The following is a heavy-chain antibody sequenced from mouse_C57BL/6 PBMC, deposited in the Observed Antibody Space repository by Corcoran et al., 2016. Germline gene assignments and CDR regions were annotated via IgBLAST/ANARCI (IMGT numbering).Heavy chain of an antibody. J-gene: IGHJ3*01. V-gene: IGHV9-3*01. CDR2: INTYSGVP. CDR1: GYTFTTYG. Sequence: QIQLVQSGPELKKPGETVKISCKDSGYTFTTYGMSWVKQAPGKGLKWMGWINTYSGVPTYADDFKGRFAFSLETSASTAYLQINNLKNEDTATYFCARGGFAYWGQGTLVTVSA. CDR3: ARGGFAY.